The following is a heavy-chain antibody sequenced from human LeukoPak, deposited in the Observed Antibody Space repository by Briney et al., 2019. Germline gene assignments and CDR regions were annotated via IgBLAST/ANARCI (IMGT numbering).Heavy chain of an antibody. V-gene: IGHV4-39*07. CDR2: IYHSGST. CDR1: GGSISNTNYY. Sequence: SETLSLTCNVSGGSISNTNYYWGWVRQPPGKGLEWIGYIYHSGSTYYNPSLKSRVTISVDRSKNQFSLKLSSVTAADTAVYYCARVEVGWFDPWGQGTLVTVSS. CDR3: ARVEVGWFDP. D-gene: IGHD1-1*01. J-gene: IGHJ5*02.